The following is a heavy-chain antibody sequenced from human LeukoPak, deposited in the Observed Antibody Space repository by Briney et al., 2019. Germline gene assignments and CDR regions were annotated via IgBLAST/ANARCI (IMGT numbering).Heavy chain of an antibody. CDR2: ISWNSGSI. V-gene: IGHV3-9*01. CDR1: GFTFDDYA. D-gene: IGHD1-1*01. J-gene: IGHJ1*01. Sequence: GGSLRLSCAASGFTFDDYAMHWVRQAPGKGLEWVSGISWNSGSIGYADSVKGRFTISRDNAKNSLYLQMNSLRAEDTALYYCAKDNWSSEYFQHWGQGTLVTVSS. CDR3: AKDNWSSEYFQH.